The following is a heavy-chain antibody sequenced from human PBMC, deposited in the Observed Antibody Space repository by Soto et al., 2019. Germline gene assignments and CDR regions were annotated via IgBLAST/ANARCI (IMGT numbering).Heavy chain of an antibody. D-gene: IGHD5-12*01. Sequence: ASVKVSCKTSGYIFTYYAIHWVRQAPGQRLEWMGWINGANGNTKYSQRFQDTVTFTRDTSASTAYMELSSLTSEDTAVYYCEREIGYGELAHWGQGTLVTVSS. V-gene: IGHV1-3*01. CDR3: EREIGYGELAH. CDR2: INGANGNT. CDR1: GYIFTYYA. J-gene: IGHJ4*02.